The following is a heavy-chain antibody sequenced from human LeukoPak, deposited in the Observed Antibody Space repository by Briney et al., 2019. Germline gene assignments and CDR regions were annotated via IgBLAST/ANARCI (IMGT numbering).Heavy chain of an antibody. V-gene: IGHV1-69*05. J-gene: IGHJ3*02. CDR3: ARGFRAARLRGEAFDI. CDR1: GGTFSSYA. CDR2: IIPIFGTA. Sequence: SVKVSCKASGGTFSSYAISWVRQAPGRGLEWMGGIIPIFGTANYAQKFQGRVTITTDESTSTAYMELSSLRSEDTAVYYCARGFRAARLRGEAFDIWGQGTMVTVSS. D-gene: IGHD6-6*01.